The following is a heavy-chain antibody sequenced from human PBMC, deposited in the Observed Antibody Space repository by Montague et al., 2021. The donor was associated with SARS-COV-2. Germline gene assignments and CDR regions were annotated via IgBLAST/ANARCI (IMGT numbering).Heavy chain of an antibody. CDR2: IYPSGTT. D-gene: IGHD3-10*01. Sequence: SETLSLTCTVFGVSIRSHYWSWVRQSAGQRLEWLGRIYPSGTTDFSPSHESRLTLSIDTSKNQFSLRLTSVTAADTAIYYCARDTYSSAAGLQLWGQGTLVTVSS. CDR1: GVSIRSHY. J-gene: IGHJ4*02. V-gene: IGHV4-4*07. CDR3: ARDTYSSAAGLQL.